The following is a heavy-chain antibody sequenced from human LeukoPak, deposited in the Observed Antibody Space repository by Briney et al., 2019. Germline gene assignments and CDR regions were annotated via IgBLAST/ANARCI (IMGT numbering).Heavy chain of an antibody. V-gene: IGHV1-2*02. CDR1: GYTFTGYY. CDR3: ARDRDYYDSSGYYPLDY. D-gene: IGHD3-22*01. CDR2: INPNSGGT. Sequence: ASVKVSCKASGYTFTGYYIHWVRQAPGQGLEWVGWINPNSGGTNYAQKFQGRVTMTRDTSISTAYMELTRLRSDDTAVYYCARDRDYYDSSGYYPLDYWGQGSLVTVSS. J-gene: IGHJ4*02.